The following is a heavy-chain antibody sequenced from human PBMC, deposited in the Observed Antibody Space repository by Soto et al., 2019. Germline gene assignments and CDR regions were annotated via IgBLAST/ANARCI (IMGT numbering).Heavy chain of an antibody. J-gene: IGHJ4*02. V-gene: IGHV3-23*01. Sequence: EVQLLESGGGLVQPGGSLRLSCTASGFSLSTYGVTWVRQAPGKRLEWVSGVSGGSGTTHYADSVKGRFTITTDNSENTAYLQMNSLRVEDTAVYYCAKWNGDGDHWGQGTLVTVS. CDR1: GFSLSTYG. D-gene: IGHD1-1*01. CDR3: AKWNGDGDH. CDR2: VSGGSGTT.